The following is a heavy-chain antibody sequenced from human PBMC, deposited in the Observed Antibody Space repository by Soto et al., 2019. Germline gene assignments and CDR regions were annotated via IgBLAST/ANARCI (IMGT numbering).Heavy chain of an antibody. V-gene: IGHV4-30-2*01. CDR3: ARGELRTTSDAFNI. D-gene: IGHD1-7*01. CDR1: GXAVSSGGYS. CDR2: MYHSGST. Sequence: LFLIYAVSGXAVSSGGYSWGWIRQAPGKGLEWIGYMYHSGSTYYNPSLKSRVTISVDRSKNQLSLKLSSVTAADTAVYYCARGELRTTSDAFNIWGQGIMVTVPS. J-gene: IGHJ3*02.